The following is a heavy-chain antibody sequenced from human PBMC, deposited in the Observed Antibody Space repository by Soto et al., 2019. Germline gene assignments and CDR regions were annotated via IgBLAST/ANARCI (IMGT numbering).Heavy chain of an antibody. V-gene: IGHV4-39*01. CDR2: IYYSGST. D-gene: IGHD1-26*01. Sequence: PSETLSLTCTVSGGSISSSSYYWGWIRQPPGKGLEWIGSIYYSGSTYYNPSLKSRVTISVDTSKNQFSLKLSSVTAADTAVYYCARRYSGSYYDENWFDPWGQGTLVTVSS. J-gene: IGHJ5*02. CDR3: ARRYSGSYYDENWFDP. CDR1: GGSISSSSYY.